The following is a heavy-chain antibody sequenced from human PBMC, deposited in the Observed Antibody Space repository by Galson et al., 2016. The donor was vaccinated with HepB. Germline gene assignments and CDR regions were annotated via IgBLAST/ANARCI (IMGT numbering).Heavy chain of an antibody. V-gene: IGHV3-74*01. D-gene: IGHD6-13*01. CDR3: ARGQGGDSSSGHDY. CDR1: GFTISTYW. J-gene: IGHJ4*02. Sequence: SLRLSCAASGFTISTYWMHWVRQAPGKGLVWVSRINSDETSTSYADSVKGRFTISRDNAKNTLYLQMNSLRAEDTAVYYCARGQGGDSSSGHDYWGQGTLVTVSS. CDR2: INSDETST.